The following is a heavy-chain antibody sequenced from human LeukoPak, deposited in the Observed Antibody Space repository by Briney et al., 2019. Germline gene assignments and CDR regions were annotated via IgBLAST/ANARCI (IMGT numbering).Heavy chain of an antibody. CDR2: INPSGGST. J-gene: IGHJ4*02. V-gene: IGHV1-46*03. CDR1: GYSFTTYY. CDR3: ARDRDYYGSGSYSILDY. Sequence: GASVKVSCKASGYSFTTYYMHWVRQAPGQGLEWMGIINPSGGSTSYAQKFQGRVTMTRDTSTSTVYMELSSLRSEDTAVYYCARDRDYYGSGSYSILDYWGQGTLVTVSS. D-gene: IGHD3-10*01.